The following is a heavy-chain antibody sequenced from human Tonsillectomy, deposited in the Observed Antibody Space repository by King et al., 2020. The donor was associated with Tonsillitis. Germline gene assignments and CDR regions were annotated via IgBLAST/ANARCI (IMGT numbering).Heavy chain of an antibody. CDR2: IKQDGREK. D-gene: IGHD3-3*01. J-gene: IGHJ5*02. CDR3: ARQLNYEVWYQHVGWFDP. CDR1: GFAFSSYW. V-gene: IGHV3-7*01. Sequence: VQLVESGGGLVQPGGSLRLSCAASGFAFSSYWMMWVRQAPGKGLEGVANIKQDGREKYYVDSVRGGVTISRDNAKNSLYLQMNSLRAADTAVYYCARQLNYEVWYQHVGWFDPWGQGTLVTVSS.